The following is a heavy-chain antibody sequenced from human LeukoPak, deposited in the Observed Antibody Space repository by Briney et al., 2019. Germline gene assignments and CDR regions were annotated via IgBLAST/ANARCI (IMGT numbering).Heavy chain of an antibody. CDR1: GYTFTSYG. V-gene: IGHV1-18*01. Sequence: ASVKVSCKASGYTFTSYGISWVRQAPGQGLEWMGWISAYNGNTNYAQKLQGRVTMTTDTSTSTAYMELRSLRSDDTAVYYCTRGGDTMVRGNINWFDPWGQGTLVTVSS. CDR3: TRGGDTMVRGNINWFDP. J-gene: IGHJ5*02. D-gene: IGHD3-10*01. CDR2: ISAYNGNT.